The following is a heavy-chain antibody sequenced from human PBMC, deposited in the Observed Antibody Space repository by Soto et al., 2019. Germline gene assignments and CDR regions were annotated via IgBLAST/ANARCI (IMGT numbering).Heavy chain of an antibody. J-gene: IGHJ4*02. CDR3: VRKGYETGWYYDQ. V-gene: IGHV3-23*01. Sequence: GGSLRLSCAASGFTFRYYDMFWVRQAPGEGPEWVSFVSTSGGRTEYADYVRSRFTISRDNAENTLSLQMNSLAVDDTAVYYCVRKGYETGWYYDQWGQGTLVTVSS. D-gene: IGHD6-19*01. CDR2: VSTSGGRT. CDR1: GFTFRYYD.